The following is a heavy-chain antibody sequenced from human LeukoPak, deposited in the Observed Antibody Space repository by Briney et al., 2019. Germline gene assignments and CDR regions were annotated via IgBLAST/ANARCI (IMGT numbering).Heavy chain of an antibody. CDR2: IWYDGSNK. CDR3: ARDRQELRGVYATNWFDP. Sequence: HPGGSLRLSCAASGFTFSSYGMNWVRQAPGKGLEWVAVIWYDGSNKYYAGTVKGRFTISRDNSKNTLYLQMNSLRPEDTAVYYCARDRQELRGVYATNWFDPWGQGTLVTVSS. V-gene: IGHV3-33*01. D-gene: IGHD1-7*01. CDR1: GFTFSSYG. J-gene: IGHJ5*02.